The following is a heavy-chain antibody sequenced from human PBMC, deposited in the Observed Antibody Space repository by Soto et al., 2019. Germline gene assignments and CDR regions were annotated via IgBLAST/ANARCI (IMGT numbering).Heavy chain of an antibody. CDR1: GFTVSSNY. J-gene: IGHJ4*02. CDR2: IYSGGST. D-gene: IGHD6-19*01. V-gene: IGHV3-66*01. CDR3: AKAQSIAVAGAGSYFDY. Sequence: PGGSLRLSCAASGFTVSSNYMSWVRQAPGKGLEWVSVIYSGGSTYYADSVKGRFTISRDNSKNTLYLQMNSLRAEDTALYYCAKAQSIAVAGAGSYFDYWGQGTLVTVSS.